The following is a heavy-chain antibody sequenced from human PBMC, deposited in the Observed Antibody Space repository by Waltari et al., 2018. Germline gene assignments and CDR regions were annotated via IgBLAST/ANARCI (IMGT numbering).Heavy chain of an antibody. Sequence: QVQLQESGPGLVKPSETLSLTCTVSGGSISSYYWSWIRQPAGKGLEWIGRIYTSGSTNNNTSLKSRGTMSVDTSKNQFSLKLSSVTAADTAVYYCARVSRRVSERGDYYYGMDVWGQGTTVTVSS. CDR2: IYTSGST. D-gene: IGHD1-1*01. J-gene: IGHJ6*02. CDR3: ARVSRRVSERGDYYYGMDV. V-gene: IGHV4-4*07. CDR1: GGSISSYY.